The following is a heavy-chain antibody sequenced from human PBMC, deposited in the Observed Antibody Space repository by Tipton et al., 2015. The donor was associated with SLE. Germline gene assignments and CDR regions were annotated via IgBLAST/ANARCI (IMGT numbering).Heavy chain of an antibody. CDR3: ARQRGYNYGLFNWFDP. V-gene: IGHV4-34*10. CDR1: GGSFSDHY. Sequence: TLSLTCDVSGGSFSDHYWSWIRQPPGKGLEWIGQINHGGSTNYSPSLKSRVTMSLDTSKNQFSLKLNSVTAADTAVYYCARQRGYNYGLFNWFDPWGQGTLVTVSS. CDR2: INHGGST. D-gene: IGHD3/OR15-3a*01. J-gene: IGHJ5*02.